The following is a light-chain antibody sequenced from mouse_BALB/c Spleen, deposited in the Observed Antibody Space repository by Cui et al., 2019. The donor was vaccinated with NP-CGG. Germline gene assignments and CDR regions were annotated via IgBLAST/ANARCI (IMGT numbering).Light chain of an antibody. V-gene: IGLV1*01. CDR1: TGAVTTSNY. CDR2: GTN. CDR3: VLWYSNHWV. J-gene: IGLJ1*01. Sequence: QAVVTHESAPTTSPGETVTLTCRSSTGAVTTSNYANCVKEKPDHLFTGLIGGTNNRAPGVPARFSGSLIGDKAALTITGAQTEDEAIYFCVLWYSNHWVFGGGTKLTVL.